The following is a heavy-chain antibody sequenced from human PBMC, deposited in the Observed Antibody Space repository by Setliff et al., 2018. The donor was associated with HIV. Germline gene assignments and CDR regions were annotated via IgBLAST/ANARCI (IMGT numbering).Heavy chain of an antibody. Sequence: GGSLRLSCAASGYTFSSYAMHWVRQAPGKGLEWVAVISYDGSNKYYADSVKGRFTISRDNSKNTLYLQMNSLRAEDTAVYYCARENFDYWGQGTLVTVSS. CDR2: ISYDGSNK. CDR1: GYTFSSYA. CDR3: ARENFDY. V-gene: IGHV3-30*04. J-gene: IGHJ4*02.